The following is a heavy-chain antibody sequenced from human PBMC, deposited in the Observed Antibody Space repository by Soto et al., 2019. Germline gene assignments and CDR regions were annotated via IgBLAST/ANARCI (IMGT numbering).Heavy chain of an antibody. CDR3: ARFLGSGTYRSDY. D-gene: IGHD3-10*01. Sequence: PGGSLRLSCEASVFTFSDYSMNWVRQAPGKGLEWVSSITYSSSYKYYADSVKGRFTISRDNAKNSLYLQMNSLRAEDTAVYYCARFLGSGTYRSDYWGQGTLVTVSS. CDR1: VFTFSDYS. J-gene: IGHJ4*02. CDR2: ITYSSSYK. V-gene: IGHV3-21*01.